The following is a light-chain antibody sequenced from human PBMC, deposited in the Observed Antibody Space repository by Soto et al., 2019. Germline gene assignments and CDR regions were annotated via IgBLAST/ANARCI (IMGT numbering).Light chain of an antibody. CDR3: QQYYSTPPLT. CDR2: WAS. J-gene: IGKJ4*02. CDR1: QSVLYSSNNKNY. Sequence: DIVMTQSPDSLAVSLGERATINCKSSQSVLYSSNNKNYLAWYQQKPGQPPKLLIYWASTRESGVPDRFSGSGSGTDFTLTISSLQADDVAVYYCQQYYSTPPLTFGGGTEVDIK. V-gene: IGKV4-1*01.